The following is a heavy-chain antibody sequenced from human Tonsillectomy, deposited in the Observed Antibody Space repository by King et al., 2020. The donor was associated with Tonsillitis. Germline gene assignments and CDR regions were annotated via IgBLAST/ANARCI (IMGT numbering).Heavy chain of an antibody. V-gene: IGHV3-30*18. CDR1: GFTFSSYG. CDR2: ISYDGSNK. J-gene: IGHJ4*02. Sequence: VQLVESGGGVVQPGRSLRLSCAASGFTFSSYGMHWVRQAPGKGLEWVAIISYDGSNKYYADSVKGRFTISRDNSKNTLYLQMNSLRAEDTAVYYCAKGLDSGWGDFTYFDYWGQGTLVTVSS. D-gene: IGHD3-16*01. CDR3: AKGLDSGWGDFTYFDY.